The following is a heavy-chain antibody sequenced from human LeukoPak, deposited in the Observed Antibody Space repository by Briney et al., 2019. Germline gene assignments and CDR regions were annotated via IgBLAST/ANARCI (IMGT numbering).Heavy chain of an antibody. CDR3: AKEGGAGYGYGMDV. D-gene: IGHD6-13*01. J-gene: IGHJ6*02. CDR1: GFTFSSYA. Sequence: GGSLRLSCAASGFTFSSYAMTWVRQAPGKGLEWVSSIGGNTYYADSVKGRFTISRDNSKTTLYLQMDSLRAGDTALYYCAKEGGAGYGYGMDVWGQGTTVTVSS. CDR2: IGGNT. V-gene: IGHV3-23*01.